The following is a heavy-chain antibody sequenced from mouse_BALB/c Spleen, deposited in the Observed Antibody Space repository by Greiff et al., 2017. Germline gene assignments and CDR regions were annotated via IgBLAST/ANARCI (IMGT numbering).Heavy chain of an antibody. J-gene: IGHJ3*01. Sequence: EVQLQESGPGLVKPSQSLSLTCTVTGYSITSDYAWNWIRQFPGNKLEWMGYISYSGSTSYNPSLKSRISITRDTSKNQFFLQLNSVTTEDTATYYCARLSFYDYYFAYWGQGTLVTVSA. CDR3: ARLSFYDYYFAY. CDR1: GYSITSDYA. CDR2: ISYSGST. V-gene: IGHV3-2*02. D-gene: IGHD2-4*01.